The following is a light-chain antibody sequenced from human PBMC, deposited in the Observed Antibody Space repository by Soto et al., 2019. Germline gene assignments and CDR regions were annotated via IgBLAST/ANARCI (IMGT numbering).Light chain of an antibody. J-gene: IGLJ1*01. CDR1: SSDVGGYNY. V-gene: IGLV2-14*01. Sequence: QSVLTQPPSASGSPGQSVTISCTGTSSDVGGYNYVSWYQQHPGKAPKLMIYEVSNRPSGVSNRFSGSKSGNTASLTISGLQAEDEADYYCSSYTSSSSYVFGTGTKLTVL. CDR2: EVS. CDR3: SSYTSSSSYV.